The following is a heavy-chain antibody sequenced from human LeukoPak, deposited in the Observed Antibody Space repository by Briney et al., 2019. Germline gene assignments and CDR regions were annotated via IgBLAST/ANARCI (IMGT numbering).Heavy chain of an antibody. D-gene: IGHD3-16*01. J-gene: IGHJ4*02. CDR1: GHTFTSYY. CDR2: INPSGDST. CDR3: AREGMMPFDY. V-gene: IGHV1-46*01. Sequence: ASVKVSCKASGHTFTSYYMHWVRQAPGQGLEWMGLINPSGDSTTYAQKFQGRVTMTRDTSTSTVYMELSTLRSEDTAVYYCAREGMMPFDYWGQGTLVSVSS.